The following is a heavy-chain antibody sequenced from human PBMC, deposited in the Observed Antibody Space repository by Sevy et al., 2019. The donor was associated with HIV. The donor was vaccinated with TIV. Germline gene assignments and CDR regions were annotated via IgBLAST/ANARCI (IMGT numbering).Heavy chain of an antibody. CDR2: IYYSGST. CDR3: SRTQPGYSGYVSGYYYYGMDV. J-gene: IGHJ6*02. Sequence: SEILSLTCTVSGGSISSGDYYCSWIRQPPGKGLEWIGYIYYSGSTYYNPSLKSRVTISVDTSKNQFSLKLSSVTAADTAVYYCSRTQPGYSGYVSGYYYYGMDVWGQGTMVTVSS. CDR1: GGSISSGDYY. D-gene: IGHD5-12*01. V-gene: IGHV4-30-4*01.